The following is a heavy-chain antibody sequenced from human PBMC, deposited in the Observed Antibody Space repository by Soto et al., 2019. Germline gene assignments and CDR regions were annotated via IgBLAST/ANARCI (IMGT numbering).Heavy chain of an antibody. CDR1: GGSISSGGYY. Sequence: QVQLQESGPGLVKPSQTLSLTCTVSGGSISSGGYYWSWIRQHPGKGLEWIGYIYYSGSTYYNPSLKSRVTISVDTSKNQFSLKLSSVTAADTAVYYCARAIAVAGAPEPYFDYWGQGTLVTVSS. J-gene: IGHJ4*02. D-gene: IGHD6-19*01. CDR3: ARAIAVAGAPEPYFDY. CDR2: IYYSGST. V-gene: IGHV4-31*03.